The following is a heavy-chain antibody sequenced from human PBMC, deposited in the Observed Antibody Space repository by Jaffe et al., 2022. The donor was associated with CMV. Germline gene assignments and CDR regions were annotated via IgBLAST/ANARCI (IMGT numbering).Heavy chain of an antibody. D-gene: IGHD3-3*01. CDR3: ARDPDYDFWSGYYGEAFDI. CDR1: GYNLTRYG. J-gene: IGHJ3*02. Sequence: QAQLVQSGGEVKKPGASVKISCKASGYNLTRYGISWVRQGPTQELEWMGWISGYNGNTNYVQKLQDRVTMTRDTSTSTVYMELTSLRSDDTAVYYCARDPDYDFWSGYYGEAFDIWGQGTMVTVSS. CDR2: ISGYNGNT. V-gene: IGHV1-18*01.